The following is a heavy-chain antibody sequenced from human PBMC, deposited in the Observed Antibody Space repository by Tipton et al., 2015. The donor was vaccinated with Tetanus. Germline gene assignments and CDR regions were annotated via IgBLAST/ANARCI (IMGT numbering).Heavy chain of an antibody. Sequence: SLRLSCAASGFIFSSYGIHWVRLAPGKGLEWLAVSWYDGTDKYYADSVKGRFTISRDNSKNTLYLQMNSLRAEDTALYYCAREADCSGGSCFSGDFDPWGQGTQVTVSS. CDR2: SWYDGTDK. V-gene: IGHV3-33*01. J-gene: IGHJ5*02. CDR1: GFIFSSYG. CDR3: AREADCSGGSCFSGDFDP. D-gene: IGHD2-15*01.